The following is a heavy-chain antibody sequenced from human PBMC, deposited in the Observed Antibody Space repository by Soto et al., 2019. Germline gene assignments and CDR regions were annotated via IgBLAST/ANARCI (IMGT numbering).Heavy chain of an antibody. CDR3: ARLRRDYYDSSGYYFDY. J-gene: IGHJ4*02. CDR2: IFNSGTM. CDR1: DGSISSGSYY. Sequence: SETLSLTCSVSDGSISSGSYYWGWLRQPPGKGLEWIGSIFNSGTMYYNPSLKSQVTISVDTSKNQFSLKLNSVTAADTAVYYCARLRRDYYDSSGYYFDYWGQGTLVTVS. V-gene: IGHV4-39*01. D-gene: IGHD3-22*01.